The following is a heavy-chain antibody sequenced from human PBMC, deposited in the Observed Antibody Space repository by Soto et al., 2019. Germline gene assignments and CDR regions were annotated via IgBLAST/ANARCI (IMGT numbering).Heavy chain of an antibody. V-gene: IGHV4-34*01. J-gene: IGHJ5*02. D-gene: IGHD3-3*01. CDR2: INHSGST. Sequence: PSETLSLTCAVYGGSFSGYYWSWIRQPPGKGLEWIGEINHSGSTNYNPSLKSRVTISVDTSKNQFSLKLSSVTAADTAVYYCARTRRADFWSGYYKGRNWFDPWGQGTLVTVS. CDR1: GGSFSGYY. CDR3: ARTRRADFWSGYYKGRNWFDP.